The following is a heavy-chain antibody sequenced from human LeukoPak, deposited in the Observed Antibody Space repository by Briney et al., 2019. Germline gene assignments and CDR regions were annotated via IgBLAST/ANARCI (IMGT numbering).Heavy chain of an antibody. J-gene: IGHJ4*02. CDR1: GYTFTSYY. CDR3: ARDAALTGPLDY. CDR2: INPSGGSA. D-gene: IGHD1-20*01. Sequence: SVKVSCKASGYTFTSYYMHWVRQAPGQGLEWMGIINPSGGSASYAQKFQGRVTMTRDTSTSTVYLELSSLRSEDTAVYYCARDAALTGPLDYWGQGTLVTVSS. V-gene: IGHV1-46*01.